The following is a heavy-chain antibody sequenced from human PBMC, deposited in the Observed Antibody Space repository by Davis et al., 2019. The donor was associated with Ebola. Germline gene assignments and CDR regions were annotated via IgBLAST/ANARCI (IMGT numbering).Heavy chain of an antibody. CDR2: IHRSGTT. J-gene: IGHJ4*02. CDR1: GGSIRSSSDY. CDR3: ARQDLTYYYDSSGYYSRPNNFDY. D-gene: IGHD3-22*01. V-gene: IGHV4-39*01. Sequence: GSLRLSCTVYGGSIRSSSDYWGWIRQHPGKGLEWVGNIHRSGTTYYNPSLESRITISVVTSKNQFSLRLTSVTAADTAVYYCARQDLTYYYDSSGYYSRPNNFDYWGQGTLVTVSS.